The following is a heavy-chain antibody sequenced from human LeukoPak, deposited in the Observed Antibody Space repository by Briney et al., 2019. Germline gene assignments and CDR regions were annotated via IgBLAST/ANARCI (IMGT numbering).Heavy chain of an antibody. D-gene: IGHD3-3*01. J-gene: IGHJ6*03. CDR3: ARANWDFWSGYYSYYYYYMDV. Sequence: ASVKVSCKASGYTFTSYGISWVRQAPGQGLEWMGWISAYNGSTNYAQKLQGRVTMTTDTSTSTAYMELRSLRSDDTAVYYRARANWDFWSGYYSYYYYYMDVWGKGTTVTVSS. CDR1: GYTFTSYG. V-gene: IGHV1-18*01. CDR2: ISAYNGST.